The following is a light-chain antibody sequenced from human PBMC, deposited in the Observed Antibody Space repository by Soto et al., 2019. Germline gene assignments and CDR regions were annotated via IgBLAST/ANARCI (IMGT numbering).Light chain of an antibody. CDR1: SSNIGSNY. Sequence: QSALTQPPSASGTSGQRVTISCSGSSSNIGSNYVYWYQQLPGTAPKLLIYRNNQRPSGVPDRFSGSKSGTSASLAISGLRSEDEADYYCAAWDDSQSGPRYVFGTGTKVTVL. J-gene: IGLJ1*01. CDR3: AAWDDSQSGPRYV. CDR2: RNN. V-gene: IGLV1-47*01.